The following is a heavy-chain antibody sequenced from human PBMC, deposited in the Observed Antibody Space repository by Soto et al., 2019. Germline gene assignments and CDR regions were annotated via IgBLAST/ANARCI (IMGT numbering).Heavy chain of an antibody. Sequence: GGSLRLSCAASGFTFSNYAMSWVRQAPGKGLEWVSSISGSGGSTYYADSVKGRFSISRDNSKNTLSLQMNSLRAEDTAVYYCAKDGGRYCTSVRWPALRSTDYWGTAIRVTVSS. CDR1: GFTFSNYA. D-gene: IGHD2-8*02. CDR2: ISGSGGST. V-gene: IGHV3-23*01. CDR3: AKDGGRYCTSVRWPALRSTDY. J-gene: IGHJ4*02.